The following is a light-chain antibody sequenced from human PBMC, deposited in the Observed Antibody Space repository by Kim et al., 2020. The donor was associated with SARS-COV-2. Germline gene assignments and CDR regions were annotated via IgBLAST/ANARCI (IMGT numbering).Light chain of an antibody. CDR2: GAS. Sequence: EFVLTQSPATLSLSPGERATLSCRASQSVRSRYLAWYQQKPGQAPRLLIYGASSRATGIPDRFSGSGSGTDFTLTISRLEPEDFAVYYCQQYGSSPTWTFGQGTKVDIK. CDR1: QSVRSRY. V-gene: IGKV3-20*01. J-gene: IGKJ1*01. CDR3: QQYGSSPTWT.